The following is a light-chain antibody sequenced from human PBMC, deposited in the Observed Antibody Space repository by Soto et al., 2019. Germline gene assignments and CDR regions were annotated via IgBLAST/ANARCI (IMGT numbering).Light chain of an antibody. CDR3: QQRSNWIT. CDR2: DAS. V-gene: IGKV3-11*01. CDR1: QSVSSY. J-gene: IGKJ5*01. Sequence: EIVLTHSPATLSLSPGETATLSCRASQSVSSYLAWYQQKPGQAPRLLIYDASNRATGIQASFSGSGSGTDFTLTIRSLEPEDFAVYYCQQRSNWITCGQGTRLEIK.